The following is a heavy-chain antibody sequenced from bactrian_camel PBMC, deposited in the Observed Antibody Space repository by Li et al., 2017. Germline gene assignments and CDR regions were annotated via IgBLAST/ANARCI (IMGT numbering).Heavy chain of an antibody. CDR2: VDRSGTEA. CDR3: AAESGGGVVRGDFCFPNY. CDR1: GYIPTSYC. J-gene: IGHJ4*01. Sequence: HVQLVESGGGSVEAGGSLRLSCAASGYIPTSYCIGWFRQAPGKEREGVVQVDRSGTEATYADSVKGRFTISKDSAEGTLHLQMNDLRPADTAMYFCAAESGGGVVRGDFCFPNYWGQGTQVTVSS. V-gene: IGHV3S26*01. D-gene: IGHD2*01.